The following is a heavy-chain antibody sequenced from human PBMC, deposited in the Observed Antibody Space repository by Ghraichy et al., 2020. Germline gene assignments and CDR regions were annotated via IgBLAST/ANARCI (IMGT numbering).Heavy chain of an antibody. D-gene: IGHD3-22*01. J-gene: IGHJ4*02. CDR2: ISYDGSNK. V-gene: IGHV3-30-3*01. Sequence: GGSLRLSCAASGFTFSSYAMHWVRQAPGKGLEWVAVISYDGSNKYYADSVKGRFTISRDNSKDTLYLQMNSLRAEDTSLYYCAGAAFNHYYHRRGVELPFDYWGQGTLVTVSS. CDR3: AGAAFNHYYHRRGVELPFDY. CDR1: GFTFSSYA.